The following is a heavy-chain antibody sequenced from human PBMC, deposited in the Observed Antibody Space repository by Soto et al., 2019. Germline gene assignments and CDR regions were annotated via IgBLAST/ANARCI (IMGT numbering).Heavy chain of an antibody. CDR2: IYHSGST. D-gene: IGHD2-15*01. Sequence: SETLSLTCAVSGGSIGSSNWWSWVRQPPGKGLEWIGEIYHSGSTNYNPSLKSRVTISVDKSKNQFSLKLSSVTAADTAVYYCASSGGSAYYGMDVWGQGTTVTVSS. J-gene: IGHJ6*02. CDR3: ASSGGSAYYGMDV. V-gene: IGHV4-4*02. CDR1: GGSIGSSNW.